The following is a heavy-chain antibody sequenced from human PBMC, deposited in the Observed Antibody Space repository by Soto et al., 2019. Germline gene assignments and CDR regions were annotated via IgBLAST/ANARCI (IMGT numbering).Heavy chain of an antibody. D-gene: IGHD2-21*01. Sequence: SETLSLTCAVYGGSISSSSYYWGWIRQPPGKGLEWIGSIYYSGSTYYNPSLKSRVTISVDTSKNQFSLKLSSVTAADTAVYYCARGIPGAFDIWGQGTMVTVSS. CDR2: IYYSGST. V-gene: IGHV4-39*01. J-gene: IGHJ3*02. CDR3: ARGIPGAFDI. CDR1: GGSISSSSYY.